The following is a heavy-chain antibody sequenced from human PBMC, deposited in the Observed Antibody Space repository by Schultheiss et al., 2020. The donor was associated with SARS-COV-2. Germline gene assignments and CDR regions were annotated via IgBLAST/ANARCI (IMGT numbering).Heavy chain of an antibody. J-gene: IGHJ4*02. Sequence: SETLSLTCTVSGGSISSGFYYWGWIRQPPGKGLEWVGNIYSTGSTYYNPSLKSRVTISIDTSKKQFSLKLTSLTAADTAVYYCARGFQSGAVDVFDSWGQGTLVTVSS. D-gene: IGHD6-19*01. CDR1: GGSISSGFYY. CDR2: IYSTGST. CDR3: ARGFQSGAVDVFDS. V-gene: IGHV4-39*01.